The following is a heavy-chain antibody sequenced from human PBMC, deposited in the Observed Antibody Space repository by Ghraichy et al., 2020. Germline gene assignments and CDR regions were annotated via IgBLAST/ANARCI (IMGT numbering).Heavy chain of an antibody. V-gene: IGHV4-39*07. CDR1: GGSISSTSYY. CDR2: IYYSGST. J-gene: IGHJ4*02. Sequence: SETLSLTCTVSGGSISSTSYYWGWIRQPPGKGLAWIGSIYYSGSTYYNPSLTSRVTISVDTSKNQFSLKLSSVTAADTAVYYCARVFGSSGYYYFPFDYWGQGTLVTVSS. CDR3: ARVFGSSGYYYFPFDY. D-gene: IGHD3-22*01.